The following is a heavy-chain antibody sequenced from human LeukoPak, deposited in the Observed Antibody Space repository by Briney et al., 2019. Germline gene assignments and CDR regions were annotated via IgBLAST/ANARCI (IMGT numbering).Heavy chain of an antibody. CDR2: IVVGSGNT. J-gene: IGHJ6*03. Sequence: SVKVSCKASGFTFTSSAVQWVRQARGQRLEWIGWIVVGSGNTNYAQKFQERVTITRDMSTSTAYMELSSLRSEDTAVYYCAADINYYYYMDVWGKGTTVTVSS. CDR3: AADINYYYYMDV. D-gene: IGHD3-10*01. V-gene: IGHV1-58*01. CDR1: GFTFTSSA.